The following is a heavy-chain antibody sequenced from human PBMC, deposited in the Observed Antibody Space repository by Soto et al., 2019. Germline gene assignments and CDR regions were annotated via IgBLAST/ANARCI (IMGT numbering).Heavy chain of an antibody. V-gene: IGHV3-15*07. Sequence: PGGSLRLSFAASGVTFSNAWMNWVRQAPGKGLEWVGRIKSKTDGGTTDYAAPVKGRFTISRDDSKNTLYLQMNSLKTEDTAVYYCTSRYCISTSCNDVWGQGTTVTVSS. CDR1: GVTFSNAW. CDR3: TSRYCISTSCNDV. D-gene: IGHD2-2*01. CDR2: IKSKTDGGTT. J-gene: IGHJ6*02.